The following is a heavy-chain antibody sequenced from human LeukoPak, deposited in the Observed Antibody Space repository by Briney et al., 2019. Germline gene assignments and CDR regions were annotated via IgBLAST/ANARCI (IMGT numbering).Heavy chain of an antibody. V-gene: IGHV3-30*02. CDR3: AKDGEQIAAASYYYYMDV. D-gene: IGHD6-13*01. CDR2: IRYDGNNK. Sequence: GGSLRLSCAASGFTFSSYGMHWVRQAPGKGLEWVAFIRYDGNNKYYADSVKGRFTISRDNSKNTLYLQMNSLRAEDTAVYYCAKDGEQIAAASYYYYMDVWGKGTTVTISS. CDR1: GFTFSSYG. J-gene: IGHJ6*03.